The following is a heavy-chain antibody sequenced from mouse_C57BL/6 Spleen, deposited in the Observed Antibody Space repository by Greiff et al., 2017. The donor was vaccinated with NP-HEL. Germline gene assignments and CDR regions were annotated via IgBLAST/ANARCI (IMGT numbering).Heavy chain of an antibody. D-gene: IGHD2-4*01. Sequence: QVQLQQPGAELVKPGASVKMSCKASGYTFTSYWITWVKQRPGQGLEWIGDIYPGSGSTNYNEKFKSKATLTVDTSSSTAYMQLSSLTSEDSAVYYCARRRGDYDDAMDYWGQGTSVTVSS. V-gene: IGHV1-55*01. CDR1: GYTFTSYW. CDR3: ARRRGDYDDAMDY. CDR2: IYPGSGST. J-gene: IGHJ4*01.